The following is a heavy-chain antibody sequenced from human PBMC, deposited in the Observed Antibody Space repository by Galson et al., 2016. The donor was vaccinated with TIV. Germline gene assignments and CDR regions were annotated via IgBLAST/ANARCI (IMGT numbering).Heavy chain of an antibody. V-gene: IGHV1-69*05. CDR3: ARSGYTYGVVGLPSSFWYLDL. J-gene: IGHJ2*01. CDR2: IIAIFGKT. Sequence: SVKVSCKASGGIFRSFAITWVRQAPGQGLEWMGGIIAIFGKTNYAQKFQGRVTVTTDTSTNTAYMELWNLRSDDTAVHYCARSGYTYGVVGLPSSFWYLDLWGRGTLITVSS. CDR1: GGIFRSFA. D-gene: IGHD5-18*01.